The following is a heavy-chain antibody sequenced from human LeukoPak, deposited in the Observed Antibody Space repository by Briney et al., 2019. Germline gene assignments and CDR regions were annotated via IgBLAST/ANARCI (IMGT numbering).Heavy chain of an antibody. CDR3: ARTAPSGYSSGWFTSYYYYGMDV. V-gene: IGHV1-2*02. CDR2: INPNSGGT. CDR1: GYTFTGYY. J-gene: IGHJ6*02. Sequence: ASVKVSCKASGYTFTGYYMHWVRQAPGQGLEWMGWINPNSGGTNYAQKFQGRVTMTRDTSISTAYMELSRLRSDDTAVYYCARTAPSGYSSGWFTSYYYYGMDVWSQGTTVTVSS. D-gene: IGHD6-19*01.